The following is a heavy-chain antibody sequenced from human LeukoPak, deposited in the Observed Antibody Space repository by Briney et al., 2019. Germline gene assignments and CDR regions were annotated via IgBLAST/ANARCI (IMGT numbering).Heavy chain of an antibody. CDR3: ARDIERGTLDY. CDR1: GHFISSGYY. CDR2: IYHSGST. Sequence: SETLSLTCAVSGHFISSGYYWDWIRQPPGKGLEWIGSIYHSGSTYYNPSLKSRVTISVDTSKNQFSLRLSSVTAADTAVYYCARDIERGTLDYWGQGTLVTVSS. J-gene: IGHJ4*02. V-gene: IGHV4-38-2*02. D-gene: IGHD1-1*01.